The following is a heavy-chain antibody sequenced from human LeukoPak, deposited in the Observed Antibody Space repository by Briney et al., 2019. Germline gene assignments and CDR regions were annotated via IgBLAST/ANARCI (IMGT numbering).Heavy chain of an antibody. Sequence: SETLSLTCTVSGGSISSSSYYWSWIRQPPGKGLEWIGYIYYSGSTNYNPSLKSRLTISVDTSKNQFSLKLSSVTAADTTVYYCARGGYSSSWYGLYFDYWGQGTLVTVSS. J-gene: IGHJ4*02. V-gene: IGHV4-61*01. CDR2: IYYSGST. D-gene: IGHD6-13*01. CDR1: GGSISSSSYY. CDR3: ARGGYSSSWYGLYFDY.